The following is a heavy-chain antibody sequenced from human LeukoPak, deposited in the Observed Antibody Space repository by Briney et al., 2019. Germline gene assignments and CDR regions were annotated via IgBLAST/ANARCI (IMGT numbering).Heavy chain of an antibody. CDR3: AKGRLVPGSVLDY. D-gene: IGHD6-19*01. CDR2: IRFDGSDK. Sequence: PGGSLRLSCAAAGFTFSAYGMHWVRQAPGRGLGWVAFIRFDGSDKNYADSVKGRFTISRDNSKNTLFLQMNSLRAEDTAVYYCAKGRLVPGSVLDYWGQGNLVTVSS. J-gene: IGHJ4*02. V-gene: IGHV3-30*02. CDR1: GFTFSAYG.